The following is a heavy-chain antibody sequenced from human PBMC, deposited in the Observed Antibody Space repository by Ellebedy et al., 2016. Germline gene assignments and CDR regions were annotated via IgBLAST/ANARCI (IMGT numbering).Heavy chain of an antibody. V-gene: IGHV3-30*03. CDR2: ISYDGSNK. D-gene: IGHD3-10*01. CDR3: ARDHSLGGSGSYIMDV. Sequence: GGSLRLSCAASGFTFSSYGMHWVRQAPGKGLEWVAVISYDGSNKYYADSVKGRFTISRDNSKNTLYLQMNSLRAEDTAVYYCARDHSLGGSGSYIMDVWGQGTTVTVSS. J-gene: IGHJ6*02. CDR1: GFTFSSYG.